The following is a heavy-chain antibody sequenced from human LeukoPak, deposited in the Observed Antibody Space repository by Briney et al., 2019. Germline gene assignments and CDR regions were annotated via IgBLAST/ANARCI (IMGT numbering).Heavy chain of an antibody. D-gene: IGHD3-22*01. CDR1: GFTFSSYG. V-gene: IGHV3-33*08. CDR2: IRYDGSNK. J-gene: IGHJ4*02. Sequence: GGFLRLSCAASGFTFSSYGMHWVRQAPGKGLEWVAFIRYDGSNKYYADSVKGRFTISRDNAKSSLYLQMNSLRAEDTAVYYCARQTHNYDSSGYDYWGQGTLVTVSS. CDR3: ARQTHNYDSSGYDY.